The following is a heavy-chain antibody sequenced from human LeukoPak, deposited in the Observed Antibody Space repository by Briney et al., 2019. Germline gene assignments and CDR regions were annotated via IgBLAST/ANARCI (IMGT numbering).Heavy chain of an antibody. Sequence: TLSLTCAVSGGSISSSNWWSWVRQPPGKGLEWIGEIYHSGSTNYNPSLKSRVTISVDKSKNQFSLKLSSVTAADTAVYYCAREVGYDFWSGYLRGSYYYYMDVWGKGTTVTVSS. CDR1: GGSISSSNW. D-gene: IGHD3-3*01. CDR3: AREVGYDFWSGYLRGSYYYYMDV. CDR2: IYHSGST. V-gene: IGHV4-4*02. J-gene: IGHJ6*03.